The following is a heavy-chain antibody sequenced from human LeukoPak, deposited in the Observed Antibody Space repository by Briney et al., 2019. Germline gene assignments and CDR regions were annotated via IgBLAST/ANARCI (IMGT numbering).Heavy chain of an antibody. CDR3: AQGYSSGWYPY. V-gene: IGHV3-23*01. Sequence: GGSLRLSCAVSGFSVSSFGMSWVRQAPGEGLEWISAISVDGETAWYAVSVKGRFIISRDTSKNTLYLQLSSLRAEDTAVYYCAQGYSSGWYPYWGQGSLVSVSS. J-gene: IGHJ4*02. CDR1: GFSVSSFG. CDR2: ISVDGETA. D-gene: IGHD6-19*01.